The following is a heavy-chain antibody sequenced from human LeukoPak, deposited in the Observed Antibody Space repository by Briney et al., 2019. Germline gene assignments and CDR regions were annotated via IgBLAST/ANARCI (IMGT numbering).Heavy chain of an antibody. CDR2: IKPDGSEK. J-gene: IGHJ2*01. CDR3: ASGGLYHWCIDL. Sequence: GGSLRLSCAASEFSFSSYWKSWVRQAPGKGLEWVANIKPDGSEKNYVDSVKGRFTISRDNAKNSLYLQMNSLRAEDTAFYYCASGGLYHWCIDLWGRGTLVTVSS. CDR1: EFSFSSYW. V-gene: IGHV3-7*01. D-gene: IGHD2/OR15-2a*01.